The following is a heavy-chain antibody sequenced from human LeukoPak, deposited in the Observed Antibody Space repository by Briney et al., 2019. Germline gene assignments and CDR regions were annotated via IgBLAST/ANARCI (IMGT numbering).Heavy chain of an antibody. V-gene: IGHV1-69*05. CDR2: IIPIFGTA. J-gene: IGHJ5*02. D-gene: IGHD6-6*01. Sequence: EASVKVSCKASGGTFSSYAISWVRQAPGQGLEWMGGIIPIFGTANYAQKFQGRVTITTDESTSTAYMELSSLRSGDTAVYYCARDPQYSSSFDWSDPWGQGTLVTVSS. CDR3: ARDPQYSSSFDWSDP. CDR1: GGTFSSYA.